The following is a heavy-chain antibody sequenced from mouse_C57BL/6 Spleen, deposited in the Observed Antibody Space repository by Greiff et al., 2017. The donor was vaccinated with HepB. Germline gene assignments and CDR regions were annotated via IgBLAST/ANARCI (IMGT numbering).Heavy chain of an antibody. J-gene: IGHJ2*01. V-gene: IGHV1-85*01. CDR1: GYTFTSYD. Sequence: VKLVESGPELVKPGASVKLSCKASGYTFTSYDINWVKQRPGQGLEWIGWIYPRDGSTKYNEKFKGKATLTVDTSSSTAYMELHSLTSEDSAVYFCARPYFDYWGQGTTLTVSS. CDR2: IYPRDGST. CDR3: ARPYFDY.